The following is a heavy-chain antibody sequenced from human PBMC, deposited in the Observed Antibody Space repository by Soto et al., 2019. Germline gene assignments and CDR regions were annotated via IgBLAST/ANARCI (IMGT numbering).Heavy chain of an antibody. CDR1: GFTVSSYE. V-gene: IGHV3-48*03. CDR3: AKSPNWNWLYFDY. CDR2: ISRSGSTI. J-gene: IGHJ4*02. Sequence: PGGSLRLSXAASGFTVSSYEMNWVRQAPGKGLEWISYISRSGSTIYYADSVKGRFTISRDSAENSLYLQMNSLRAEDTAVYYCAKSPNWNWLYFDYWGQGTLVTVSS. D-gene: IGHD1-1*01.